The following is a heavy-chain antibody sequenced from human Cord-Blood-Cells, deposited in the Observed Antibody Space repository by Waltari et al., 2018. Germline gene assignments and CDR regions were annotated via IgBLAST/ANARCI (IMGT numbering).Heavy chain of an antibody. D-gene: IGHD4-17*01. J-gene: IGHJ5*02. Sequence: QVQLVQSGSELKKPGASVKVSCKTSGYTFTSYAMTWVRQAPGQGLEWMGWIHTKTGNPTYAQGFTGRFVFSLDTSVSTAYLQICSLKAEDTAVYYCAREIPRMTTVVRWFDPWGQGTLVTVSS. CDR3: AREIPRMTTVVRWFDP. CDR1: GYTFTSYA. V-gene: IGHV7-4-1*01. CDR2: IHTKTGNP.